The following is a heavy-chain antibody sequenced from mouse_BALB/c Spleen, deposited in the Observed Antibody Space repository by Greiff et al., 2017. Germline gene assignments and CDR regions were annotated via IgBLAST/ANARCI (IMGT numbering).Heavy chain of an antibody. CDR3: ARRFYYGHDYAMDY. CDR1: GFTFSSYT. CDR2: ISNGGGST. J-gene: IGHJ4*01. D-gene: IGHD1-2*01. V-gene: IGHV5-12-2*01. Sequence: EVKLMESGGGLVQPGGSLKLSCAASGFTFSSYTMSWVRQTPEKRLEWVAYISNGGGSTYYPDTVKGRFTISRDNAKNTLYLQMSSLKSEDTAMYYCARRFYYGHDYAMDYWGQGTSVTVSS.